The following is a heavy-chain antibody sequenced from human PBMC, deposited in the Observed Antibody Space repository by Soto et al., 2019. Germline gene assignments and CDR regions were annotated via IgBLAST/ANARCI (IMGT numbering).Heavy chain of an antibody. CDR2: IYYSGST. D-gene: IGHD3-3*01. J-gene: IGHJ4*02. CDR1: GGSISSYY. Sequence: PSETLSLTCTVSGGSISSYYWSWIRQPPGKGLEWIGYIYYSGSTNYNPSLKSRVTISVDTSKNQFSLKLSSVTAADTAVYYCARQNYDFWSGYYGYWGQGTLVTVSS. V-gene: IGHV4-59*01. CDR3: ARQNYDFWSGYYGY.